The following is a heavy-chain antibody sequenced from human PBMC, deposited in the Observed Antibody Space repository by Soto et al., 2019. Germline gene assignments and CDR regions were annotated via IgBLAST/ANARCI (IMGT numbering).Heavy chain of an antibody. Sequence: SETLSLTCTVSGGSISSYYWSWIRQPPGKGLEWIGYIYYSGSTNYNPSLKSRVTISVDTSKNQFSLKLSSVTAADTAVYYCARGYDYVWGSYPYYFDYWGQGTLVTVSS. CDR2: IYYSGST. CDR3: ARGYDYVWGSYPYYFDY. D-gene: IGHD3-16*01. J-gene: IGHJ4*02. CDR1: GGSISSYY. V-gene: IGHV4-59*01.